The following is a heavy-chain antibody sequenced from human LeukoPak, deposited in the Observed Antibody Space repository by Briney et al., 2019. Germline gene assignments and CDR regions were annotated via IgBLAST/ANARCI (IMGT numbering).Heavy chain of an antibody. Sequence: ASVKVSCKTSGYTFTGYYMHWLRQAPGQGLEWMGRINPNSGGTYYAQKFRSRVTMTRDTSISTAYMELASLISDDTAVYCCAGGVLHGGGNWFDPWGQGTLVTVSS. CDR2: INPNSGGT. V-gene: IGHV1-2*06. CDR1: GYTFTGYY. D-gene: IGHD3-16*01. J-gene: IGHJ5*02. CDR3: AGGVLHGGGNWFDP.